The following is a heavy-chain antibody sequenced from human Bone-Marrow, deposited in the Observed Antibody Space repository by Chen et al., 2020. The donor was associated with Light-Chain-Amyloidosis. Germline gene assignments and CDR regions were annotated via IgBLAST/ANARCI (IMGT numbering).Heavy chain of an antibody. CDR2: IYPDDSDA. J-gene: IGHJ4*02. CDR3: ARRRDGYNFDY. V-gene: IGHV5-51*01. CDR1: GYTFPNYW. Sequence: KGSGYTFPNYWIGWVRQMPGKGLEWMGVIYPDDSDARYSPSFEGQVTISADKSITTAYLQWRSLKASDTAMYYCARRRDGYNFDYWGQGTLATVSS. D-gene: IGHD5-12*01.